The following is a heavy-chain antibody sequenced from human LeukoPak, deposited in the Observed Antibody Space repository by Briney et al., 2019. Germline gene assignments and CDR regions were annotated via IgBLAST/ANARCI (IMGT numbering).Heavy chain of an antibody. CDR2: ISWNSGSI. D-gene: IGHD5-12*01. V-gene: IGHV3-9*01. CDR3: AKDYYSGYDYVFDY. CDR1: GFTFDDYA. Sequence: GGSLRLSCAASGFTFDDYAMHWVRQAPGKGLEWVSGISWNSGSIGYADSVKGRFTVSRDNAKNSLYLQMNSLRAEDTALYYCAKDYYSGYDYVFDYWGQGTLVTVSS. J-gene: IGHJ4*02.